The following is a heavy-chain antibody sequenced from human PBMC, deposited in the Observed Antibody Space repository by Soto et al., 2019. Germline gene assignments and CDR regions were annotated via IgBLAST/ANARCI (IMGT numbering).Heavy chain of an antibody. J-gene: IGHJ4*02. Sequence: EVPLVESGGGLVKPGGSLRLSCAASGFTFSSYSMNWVRQAPGKGLEWVSSISSSSSYIYYADSVKGRFTISRDNAKNSLYLQMTSLRAEDTAVYYCAVSPRDIVVVPAAMPSDYWGQGTLVTVSS. CDR3: AVSPRDIVVVPAAMPSDY. CDR1: GFTFSSYS. V-gene: IGHV3-21*01. D-gene: IGHD2-2*01. CDR2: ISSSSSYI.